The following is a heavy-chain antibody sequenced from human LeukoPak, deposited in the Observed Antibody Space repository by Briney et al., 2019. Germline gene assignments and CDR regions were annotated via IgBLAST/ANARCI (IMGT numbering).Heavy chain of an antibody. Sequence: SWIRQHPGKGLEWIGYIYYSGSTYYNPSLKSRVTISVDTSKNQFSLKLSSVTAADTAVYYCARGRGGLLLWGQGTLVTVSS. J-gene: IGHJ4*02. CDR3: ARGRGGLLL. D-gene: IGHD2-8*02. V-gene: IGHV4-31*02. CDR2: IYYSGST.